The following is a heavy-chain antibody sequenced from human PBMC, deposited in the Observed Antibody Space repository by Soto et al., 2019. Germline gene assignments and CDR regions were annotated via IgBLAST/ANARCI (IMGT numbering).Heavy chain of an antibody. CDR2: VIPIFGTA. D-gene: IGHD3-16*01. J-gene: IGHJ6*02. CDR3: ARDQGAYHSGLDV. V-gene: IGHV1-69*13. CDR1: GCTFISYA. Sequence: GASVKVSCKASGCTFISYAISWVRQAPGQGLEWMGGVIPIFGTANYAQKFQGRVTITADDSTSTAYLELSRLRSETTDVYYCARDQGAYHSGLDVSDQGATVAVSS.